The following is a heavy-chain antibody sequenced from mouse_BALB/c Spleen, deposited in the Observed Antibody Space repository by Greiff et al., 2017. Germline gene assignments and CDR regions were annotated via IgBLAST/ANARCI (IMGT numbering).Heavy chain of an antibody. J-gene: IGHJ4*01. V-gene: IGHV5-12-2*01. CDR3: ARGGFYYYGSSDAMDY. CDR1: GFTFSSYT. D-gene: IGHD1-1*01. CDR2: ISNGGGST. Sequence: EVQVVESGGGLVQPGGSLKLSCAASGFTFSSYTMSWVRQTPEKRLEWVAYISNGGGSTYYPDTVKGRFTISRDNAKNTLYLQMSSLKSEDTAMYYCARGGFYYYGSSDAMDYWGQGTSVTVAS.